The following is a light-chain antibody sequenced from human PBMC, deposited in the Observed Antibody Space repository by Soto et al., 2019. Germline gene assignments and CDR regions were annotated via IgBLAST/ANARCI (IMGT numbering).Light chain of an antibody. J-gene: IGKJ2*03. CDR2: KAS. CDR3: QQYNSFPYS. CDR1: QSIDRW. V-gene: IGKV1-5*03. Sequence: DIQMTQSPSTLSASVGGRVTITCRASQSIDRWLAWYQQKPGKAPNLLVYKASSLESGVPSRFGGSGFGTEFTLTITSLQPDDFATYYCQQYNSFPYSFGQGTRLEIK.